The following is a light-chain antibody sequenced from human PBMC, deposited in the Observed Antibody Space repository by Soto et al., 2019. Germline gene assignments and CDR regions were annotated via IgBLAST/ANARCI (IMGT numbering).Light chain of an antibody. Sequence: QSVLTQPPSASRTPGQRVTISCSGSSSNIGSNTVNWYQQLSGTAPKLLIYSNDQRPSGVPDRFSGSKSGTSASLAISGLQSEDKADYYCEEWDDTLNGYVFEAGPRSPS. CDR1: SSNIGSNT. V-gene: IGLV1-44*01. J-gene: IGLJ1*01. CDR2: SND. CDR3: EEWDDTLNGYV.